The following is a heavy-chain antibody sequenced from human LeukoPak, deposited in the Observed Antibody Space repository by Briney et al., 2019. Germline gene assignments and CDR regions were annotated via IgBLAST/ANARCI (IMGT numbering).Heavy chain of an antibody. CDR2: ISSSGSAI. CDR3: ARGRFHDY. Sequence: PGGSLRLSCAASGXSFSNYEMNWVRQAPGKGQEWVSYISSSGSAIYYADSVKGRFTISRDSANNSLYLQMKSLRAEDTALYYCARGRFHDYWGQGTLVTVSS. D-gene: IGHD3-16*01. J-gene: IGHJ4*02. CDR1: GXSFSNYE. V-gene: IGHV3-48*03.